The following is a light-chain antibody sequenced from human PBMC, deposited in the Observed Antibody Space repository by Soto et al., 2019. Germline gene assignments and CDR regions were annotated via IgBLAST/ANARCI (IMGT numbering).Light chain of an antibody. CDR3: SSYAVATTRDGRV. CDR1: SSDVGAFDS. CDR2: EVS. V-gene: IGLV2-8*01. Sequence: QSVLTQPPSASGSLGQSVTISCTGSSSDVGAFDSVSWYQQHPHKAPQIIIYEVSKRPSGVPDRFSGSKSGNTASLTVSGLQADDEADYFCSSYAVATTRDGRVFGGGTKLTVL. J-gene: IGLJ3*02.